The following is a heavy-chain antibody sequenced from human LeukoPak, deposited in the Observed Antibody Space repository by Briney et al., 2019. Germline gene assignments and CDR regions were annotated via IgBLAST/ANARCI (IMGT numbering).Heavy chain of an antibody. D-gene: IGHD3-3*01. CDR2: IYSSGST. Sequence: SETLSLTCTVSGAAISTYFWIWIRQSPGKALEWIGYIYSSGSTKYNPSLKSRVTISVDASKNQFALTLRSLTAADTAVYYCARDFWSGSVGFDPWGQGTLVTVSS. CDR3: ARDFWSGSVGFDP. V-gene: IGHV4-59*01. J-gene: IGHJ5*02. CDR1: GAAISTYF.